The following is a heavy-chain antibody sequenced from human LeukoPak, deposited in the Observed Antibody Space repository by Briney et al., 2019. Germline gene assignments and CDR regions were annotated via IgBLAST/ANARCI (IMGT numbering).Heavy chain of an antibody. CDR3: ARDALSSGYYGWFDP. D-gene: IGHD3-22*01. CDR2: SSFDENNK. V-gene: IGHV3-30*03. J-gene: IGHJ5*02. CDR1: GFTFFTYS. Sequence: GGSLRLSCAASGFTFFTYSMHWVRQAPGKGLEWLAVSSFDENNKYYADSVRGRFTISRDNSKNTLYLQMNSLRAEDTAVYYCARDALSSGYYGWFDPWGQGTLVTVSS.